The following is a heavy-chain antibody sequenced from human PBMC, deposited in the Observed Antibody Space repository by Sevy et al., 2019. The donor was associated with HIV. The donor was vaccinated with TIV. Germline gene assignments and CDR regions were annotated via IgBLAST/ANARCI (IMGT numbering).Heavy chain of an antibody. CDR3: ARGHSSSWYAEYFQH. CDR2: IYPGDSDT. J-gene: IGHJ1*01. D-gene: IGHD6-13*01. CDR1: GYSFTSYW. Sequence: GESLKISCKGSGYSFTSYWIGWVRQMPGKGLEWMGIIYPGDSDTRYSPSFQGQVTISADKSISTAYLQWSSLKASDTAMYYCARGHSSSWYAEYFQHWGQSTLVTVSS. V-gene: IGHV5-51*01.